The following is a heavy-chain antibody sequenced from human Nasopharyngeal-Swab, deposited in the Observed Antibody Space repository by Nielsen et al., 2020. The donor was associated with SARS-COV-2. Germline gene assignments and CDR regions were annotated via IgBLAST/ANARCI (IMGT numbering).Heavy chain of an antibody. J-gene: IGHJ6*02. Sequence: GSLRLSCSVSGGSFNGFYWNWIRQAPGKGLEWIGEINHNERTNYNPSLKSRVTMSVDTSTNQVSLKLTSLTATDTAVYYCARAGRVGDAYTGLDVWGQGTTVTVSS. D-gene: IGHD5-24*01. CDR1: GGSFNGFY. CDR3: ARAGRVGDAYTGLDV. V-gene: IGHV4-34*01. CDR2: INHNERT.